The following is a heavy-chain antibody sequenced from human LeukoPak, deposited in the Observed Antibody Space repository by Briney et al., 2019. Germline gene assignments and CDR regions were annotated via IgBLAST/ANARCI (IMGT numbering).Heavy chain of an antibody. D-gene: IGHD6-13*01. Sequence: SETLSLTCTVSGGSISSGAYYWSWIRQLPGKGLEWIGYIYNSGSTDYNPSLKSRLTISVDTSKNQFSLKLSSVTAADTAVYYCARLEAAAGTTALSYYFDYWGQGTLVTVSS. CDR2: IYNSGST. CDR3: ARLEAAAGTTALSYYFDY. CDR1: GGSISSGAYY. V-gene: IGHV4-31*03. J-gene: IGHJ4*02.